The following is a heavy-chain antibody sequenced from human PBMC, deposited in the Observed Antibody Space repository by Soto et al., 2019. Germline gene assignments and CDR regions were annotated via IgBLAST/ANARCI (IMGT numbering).Heavy chain of an antibody. Sequence: GSLRLSCAASGFTFSSYAMHWVRQAPGKGLEWVAVISYDGSNKYYADSVKGRFTISRDNSKNTLYLQMNSLRAEDTAVYYCARDFTYYDSSGYLDYWGQGTLVTVSS. CDR2: ISYDGSNK. V-gene: IGHV3-30-3*01. CDR1: GFTFSSYA. J-gene: IGHJ4*02. CDR3: ARDFTYYDSSGYLDY. D-gene: IGHD3-22*01.